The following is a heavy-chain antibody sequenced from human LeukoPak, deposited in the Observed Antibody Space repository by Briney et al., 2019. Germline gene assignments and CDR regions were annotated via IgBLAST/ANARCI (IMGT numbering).Heavy chain of an antibody. D-gene: IGHD3-10*01. CDR1: GFTFSGFG. Sequence: GGSLRLSCATSGFTFSGFGMNWVRQAPGKGLDWVAYINYSGREIYYADSVEGRLTISRDSAKGSLYLQMNSLRDDDTAVYYCARVGRGLFSMDVWGQGTTVTASS. CDR3: ARVGRGLFSMDV. CDR2: INYSGREI. V-gene: IGHV3-48*02. J-gene: IGHJ6*02.